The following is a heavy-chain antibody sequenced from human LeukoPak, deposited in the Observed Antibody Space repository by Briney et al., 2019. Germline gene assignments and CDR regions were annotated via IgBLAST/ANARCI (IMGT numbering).Heavy chain of an antibody. D-gene: IGHD3-10*01. Sequence: GGSLRLSCAASGFTFSSYAMSWVRQAPGKGLEWVSAISGSGGSTYYADSVKGRFTISRDNSKNTLYLQMNSLRAEDMAVYYCAKDWASYYYGSGSFDYWGQGTLVTVSS. CDR2: ISGSGGST. CDR3: AKDWASYYYGSGSFDY. V-gene: IGHV3-23*01. J-gene: IGHJ4*02. CDR1: GFTFSSYA.